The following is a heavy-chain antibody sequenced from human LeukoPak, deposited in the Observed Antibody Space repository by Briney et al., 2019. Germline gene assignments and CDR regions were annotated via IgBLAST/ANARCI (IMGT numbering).Heavy chain of an antibody. CDR1: GFTFTNYA. Sequence: QTGGSLRLSCAASGFTFTNYAMTWVRQAPGKGLEWVSTLSGSGITTYYADSVKGRFTISRDNSKNTLYLQMNSLRAEDAAVYYCAKGIYSSGWSYFDYWGHGTLATVSS. V-gene: IGHV3-23*01. CDR2: LSGSGITT. CDR3: AKGIYSSGWSYFDY. D-gene: IGHD6-19*01. J-gene: IGHJ4*01.